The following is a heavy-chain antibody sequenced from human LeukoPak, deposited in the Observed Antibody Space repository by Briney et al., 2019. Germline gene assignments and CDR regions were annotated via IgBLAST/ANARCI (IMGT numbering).Heavy chain of an antibody. J-gene: IGHJ4*02. CDR3: ARVVDYGDYEDYFDY. D-gene: IGHD4-17*01. CDR1: GFTFSSYA. CDR2: ISGSGGST. V-gene: IGHV3-23*01. Sequence: GGSLRLSCAASGFTFSSYAMSWVRQAPGKGLEWVSAISGSGGSTYFADSVKGRFTISRDNSKNTLYLQMNSLRAEDTAVYYCARVVDYGDYEDYFDYWGQGTLVTVSS.